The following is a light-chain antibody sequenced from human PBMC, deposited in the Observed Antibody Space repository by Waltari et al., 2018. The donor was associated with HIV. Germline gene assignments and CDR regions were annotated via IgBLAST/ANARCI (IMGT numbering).Light chain of an antibody. J-gene: IGKJ2*01. CDR1: QSGSSN. CDR3: QQYNNWPPT. Sequence: EIVMTQSPATLAVSPGERDTLSCRASQSGSSNLAWYQQKPGQAPTLLIYGASTRTTGIAPRFSGSGSETEFTLTLNSLQSEDFAVYYCQQYNNWPPTLGQGTKLEIK. CDR2: GAS. V-gene: IGKV3-15*01.